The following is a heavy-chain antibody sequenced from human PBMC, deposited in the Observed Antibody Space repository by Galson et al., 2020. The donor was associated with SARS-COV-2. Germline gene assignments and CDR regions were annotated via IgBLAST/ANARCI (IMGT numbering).Heavy chain of an antibody. Sequence: ETSETLSLTCTVPGGSISSSSYYWGWIRQPPGKGLEWIGSIYYSGSTYYNPSLKSRVTISVDTSKNQFSLKLSSVTAADTAVDYCARREIQLWFFDYWGQGTLVTVSS. J-gene: IGHJ4*02. CDR2: IYYSGST. CDR3: ARREIQLWFFDY. CDR1: GGSISSSSYY. D-gene: IGHD5-18*01. V-gene: IGHV4-39*01.